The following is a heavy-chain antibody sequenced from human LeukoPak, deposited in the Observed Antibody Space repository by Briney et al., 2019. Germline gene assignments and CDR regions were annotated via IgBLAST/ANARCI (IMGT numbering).Heavy chain of an antibody. V-gene: IGHV3-33*01. Sequence: GGSLRLSCAASGFTFSSYGMHWVRQAPGKGLEWVAAIWYDGSNKYYADSVKGRFTISRDNSKNTLYLQMNSLRAEDTAVYYCATQLRYFDWLPLGYWGQGTLVTVSS. D-gene: IGHD3-9*01. CDR1: GFTFSSYG. CDR2: IWYDGSNK. J-gene: IGHJ4*02. CDR3: ATQLRYFDWLPLGY.